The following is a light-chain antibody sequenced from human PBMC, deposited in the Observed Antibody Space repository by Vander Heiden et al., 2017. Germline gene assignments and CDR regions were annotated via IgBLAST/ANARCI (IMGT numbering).Light chain of an antibody. CDR3: VLYKGSGICV. CDR2: SIN. J-gene: IGLJ3*02. CDR1: SGSVATSYY. V-gene: IGLV8-61*01. Sequence: QPLVTQEPSFSVSPVGTVTLTCGLSSGSVATSYYPSWYQQTPGQAQRTLIYSINTRSAAVAVSFSVSIPGNKAALTITGAQEDDESDYYCVLYKGSGICVFGGGTKLTVL.